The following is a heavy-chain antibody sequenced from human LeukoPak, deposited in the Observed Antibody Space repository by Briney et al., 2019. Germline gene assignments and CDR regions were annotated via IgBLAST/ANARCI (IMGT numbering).Heavy chain of an antibody. CDR2: ISSSSSYI. V-gene: IGHV3-21*01. D-gene: IGHD5-12*01. CDR1: GFNFSSYM. J-gene: IGHJ4*02. CDR3: ATAGDGYDSSFDY. Sequence: GGSVRLHCARSGFNFSSYMMIGARQAPGNGLEWFPSISSSSSYIYYADSVKGRFTISRDNAKNSLYLQMNSLRTEDTAIYYCATAGDGYDSSFDYWGQGTLVTVSS.